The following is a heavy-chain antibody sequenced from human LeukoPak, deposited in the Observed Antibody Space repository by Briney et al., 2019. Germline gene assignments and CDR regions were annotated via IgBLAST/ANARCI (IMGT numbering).Heavy chain of an antibody. Sequence: GGSLRLSCAASGFTFSGSAMHWVRQASGKGLEWVGRIRSKANSYATAYAASVKGRFTISRDNAKNSLYLQMNSLRAEDTAVYYCARDRGGDYGDYEDYWGQGTLVTVSS. J-gene: IGHJ4*02. CDR1: GFTFSGSA. D-gene: IGHD4-17*01. CDR2: IRSKANSYAT. CDR3: ARDRGGDYGDYEDY. V-gene: IGHV3-73*01.